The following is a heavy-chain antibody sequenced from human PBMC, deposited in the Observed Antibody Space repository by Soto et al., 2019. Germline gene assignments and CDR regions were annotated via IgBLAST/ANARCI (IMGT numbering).Heavy chain of an antibody. CDR1: GFTFSSYS. J-gene: IGHJ4*02. CDR2: ISRSSSYI. D-gene: IGHD6-19*01. CDR3: ARDTPGYRVASYYFDY. V-gene: IGHV3-21*01. Sequence: PGVSLRLSCAASGFTFSSYSMNWVRQAPGKGLEWVSSISRSSSYIYYEDSVKGRFTISRDNAKNSLYLQMNSLRAEDTAVYYCARDTPGYRVASYYFDYWGQGTLVTVS.